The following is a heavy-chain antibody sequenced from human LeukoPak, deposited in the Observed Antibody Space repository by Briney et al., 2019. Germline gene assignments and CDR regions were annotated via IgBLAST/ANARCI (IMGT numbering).Heavy chain of an antibody. J-gene: IGHJ6*02. V-gene: IGHV3-53*04. Sequence: GSLRLSCAASGFTVSSNYMSWVRQAPGKGLEWVSVIYSGGSTYYADSVKGRFTISRHNSKNTLYLQMNSLRAEDTAVYYCAKGLSPGIYYYGTDVWGQGTTVTVSS. CDR3: AKGLSPGIYYYGTDV. CDR2: IYSGGST. D-gene: IGHD2-15*01. CDR1: GFTVSSNY.